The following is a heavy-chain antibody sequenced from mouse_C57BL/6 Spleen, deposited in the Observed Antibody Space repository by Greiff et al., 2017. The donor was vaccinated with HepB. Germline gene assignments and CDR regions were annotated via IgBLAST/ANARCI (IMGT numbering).Heavy chain of an antibody. CDR1: GYAFSSSW. J-gene: IGHJ3*01. D-gene: IGHD2-10*01. Sequence: HVQLQQSGPELVKPGASVKISCKASGYAFSSSWMNWVKQRPGKGLEWIGRIYPGDGDTNYNGKFKGKATLTADKSSSTAYMQLSSLTSEDSAVYFCAKALLGFAYWGQGTLVTVSA. CDR3: AKALLGFAY. V-gene: IGHV1-82*01. CDR2: IYPGDGDT.